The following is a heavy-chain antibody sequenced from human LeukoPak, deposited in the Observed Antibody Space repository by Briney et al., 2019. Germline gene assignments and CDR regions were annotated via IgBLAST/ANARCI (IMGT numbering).Heavy chain of an antibody. Sequence: GNNKYYADSVKGRFTISRDNSKNTLYLQMKSLRPEDTAVYYCTTWGGTTGWGQGTLVTVSS. D-gene: IGHD1-7*01. V-gene: IGHV3-30*01. J-gene: IGHJ4*02. CDR2: GNNK. CDR3: TTWGGTTG.